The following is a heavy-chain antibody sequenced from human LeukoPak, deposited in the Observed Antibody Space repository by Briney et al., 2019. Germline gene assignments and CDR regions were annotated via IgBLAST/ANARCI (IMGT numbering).Heavy chain of an antibody. D-gene: IGHD1-14*01. CDR2: ISWNSGSI. Sequence: GGSLRLSCAASVFTFEVFATHWARHASGKGLEWVSGISWNSGSIGYADSVKGRFTISRDNAKNSLYLQMNSLRAEDMALYYCAKGGAEPYFDYWGQGTLVTVSS. CDR1: VFTFEVFA. J-gene: IGHJ4*02. CDR3: AKGGAEPYFDY. V-gene: IGHV3-9*03.